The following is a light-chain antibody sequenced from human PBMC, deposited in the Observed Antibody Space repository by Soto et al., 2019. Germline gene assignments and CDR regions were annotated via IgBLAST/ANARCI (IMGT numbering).Light chain of an antibody. CDR1: QNINSW. J-gene: IGKJ2*01. CDR3: HYYHTYPRTA. Sequence: DIQMTQSPSTLSASVRDRVTIACRASQNINSWLAWFQQKPGKAHQLLIYDASSLESGVTSRFSGSGSGTELTLPISSLQPDDSANYHCHYYHTYPRTAFGQGTKLQLK. CDR2: DAS. V-gene: IGKV1-5*01.